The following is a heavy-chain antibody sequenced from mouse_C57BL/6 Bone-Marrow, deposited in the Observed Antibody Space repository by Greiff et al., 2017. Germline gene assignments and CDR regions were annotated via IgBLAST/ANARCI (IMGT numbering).Heavy chain of an antibody. Sequence: EVQPQQSGPEPVKPGASVKIFCKASGYTFTDYYMNWVKQSHGKSLEWIGDINPNNGGTSYNQKLKGKATLTVDKSSSPAYMELRSPTSEDSAVYYCARDYYGSSWYFDYWGQGTILTVSS. V-gene: IGHV1-26*01. CDR1: GYTFTDYY. D-gene: IGHD1-1*01. J-gene: IGHJ2*01. CDR2: INPNNGGT. CDR3: ARDYYGSSWYFDY.